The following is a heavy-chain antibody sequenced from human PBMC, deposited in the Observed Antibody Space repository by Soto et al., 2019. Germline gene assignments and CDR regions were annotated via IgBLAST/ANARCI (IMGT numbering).Heavy chain of an antibody. V-gene: IGHV3-64D*06. D-gene: IGHD3-22*01. CDR3: VTASFSYYYDSGGYPT. Sequence: GGSLRLSCSASGFTLSSYAMHWVRQAPGKGLEYVSAITGNEGSTYYADSVKGRFAISRDNSRNTLYLQMSSLRAEDTAVYYCVTASFSYYYDSGGYPTWGQGTLVTVSS. J-gene: IGHJ5*02. CDR2: ITGNEGST. CDR1: GFTLSSYA.